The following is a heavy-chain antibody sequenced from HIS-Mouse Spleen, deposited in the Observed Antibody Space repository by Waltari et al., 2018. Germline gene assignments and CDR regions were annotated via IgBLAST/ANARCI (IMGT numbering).Heavy chain of an antibody. CDR2: ISSSSSYI. Sequence: EVQLVESGGGLVKPGGSLRLSCAASGFTFSSYSMNWVRQAPGKGWGWVSSISSSSSYIYYADSVKGRFTISRDNAKNSLYLQMNSLRAEDTAVYYCARIAAAGTFDYWGQGTLVTVSS. CDR1: GFTFSSYS. V-gene: IGHV3-21*01. D-gene: IGHD6-13*01. CDR3: ARIAAAGTFDY. J-gene: IGHJ4*02.